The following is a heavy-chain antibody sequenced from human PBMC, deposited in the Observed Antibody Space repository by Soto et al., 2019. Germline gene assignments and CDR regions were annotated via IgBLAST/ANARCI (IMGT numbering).Heavy chain of an antibody. J-gene: IGHJ6*02. V-gene: IGHV3-23*01. CDR3: AKGNRDYDFWSGYYTPPLYGMDV. D-gene: IGHD3-3*01. CDR1: GFTFSSYA. CDR2: ISGSGGST. Sequence: GGSLRLSCAASGFTFSSYAISWVRQAPGKGLKWVSAISGSGGSTYYADSVKGRFTISRDNSKNTLYLQMNSLRAEDTAVYYCAKGNRDYDFWSGYYTPPLYGMDVWGQGTTVTVSS.